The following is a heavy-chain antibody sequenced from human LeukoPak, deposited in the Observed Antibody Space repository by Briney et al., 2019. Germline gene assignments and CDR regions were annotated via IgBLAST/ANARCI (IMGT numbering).Heavy chain of an antibody. D-gene: IGHD6-19*01. CDR3: ARWYSSGWYSDY. CDR1: EFTFSNYA. Sequence: GGSLRLSCAASEFTFSNYAMSWVRQAPGKGLELVSTISGNGGGTYYADSVKGRFTISRDNSKSTLYLQMNSLRAEDTAVYYCARWYSSGWYSDYWGQGTLVTVSS. J-gene: IGHJ4*02. V-gene: IGHV3-23*01. CDR2: ISGNGGGT.